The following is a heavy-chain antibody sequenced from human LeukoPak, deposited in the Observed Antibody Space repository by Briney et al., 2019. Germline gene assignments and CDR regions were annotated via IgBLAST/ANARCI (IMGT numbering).Heavy chain of an antibody. V-gene: IGHV1-69*13. CDR1: GGTFSSYA. CDR3: ASRPGSYGRDFDY. CDR2: IIPIFGTA. J-gene: IGHJ4*02. D-gene: IGHD1-26*01. Sequence: VASVKVSCKASGGTFSSYAISWVRQAPGQGLEWMGGIIPIFGTANYAQKFQGRVTITADESTSTAYMELSSLRSEDTAVYYCASRPGSYGRDFDYWGQGTLVTVSS.